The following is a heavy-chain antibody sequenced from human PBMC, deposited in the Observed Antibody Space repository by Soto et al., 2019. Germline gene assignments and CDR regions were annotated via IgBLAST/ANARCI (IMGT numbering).Heavy chain of an antibody. Sequence: SVKVSCKASGGTFSSYTISWVRQAPGQGLEWMGRIIPILGIANYAQKFQGRVTITADKSTSTAYMELSSLRSEDTAVYYCGRVRGYCSGGSCYSESYYYYMDVWGKGTTVTVSS. V-gene: IGHV1-69*02. CDR3: GRVRGYCSGGSCYSESYYYYMDV. CDR1: GGTFSSYT. J-gene: IGHJ6*03. D-gene: IGHD2-15*01. CDR2: IIPILGIA.